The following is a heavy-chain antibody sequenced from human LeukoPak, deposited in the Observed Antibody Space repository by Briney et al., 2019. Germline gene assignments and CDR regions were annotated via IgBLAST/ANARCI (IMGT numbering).Heavy chain of an antibody. CDR3: ARGGSGNWFDP. CDR1: GYTFTSYY. D-gene: IGHD3-10*01. Sequence: GASVKVSCKASGYTFTSYYMHWVRQAPGRGLEWMGIINPSGGSTSYAQKFQGRVTMTRDMSTSTVYMELSSLRSEDTAVYYCARGGSGNWFDPWGQGTLVTVSS. J-gene: IGHJ5*02. CDR2: INPSGGST. V-gene: IGHV1-46*01.